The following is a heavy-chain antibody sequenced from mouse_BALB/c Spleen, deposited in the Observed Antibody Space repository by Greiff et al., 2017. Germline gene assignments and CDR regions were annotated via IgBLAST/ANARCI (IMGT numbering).Heavy chain of an antibody. CDR3: ARRYGSSYNYAMDY. Sequence: DVHLVESGGGLVQPGGSRKLSCAASGFTFSSFGMHWVRQAPEKGLEWVAYISSGSSTIYYADTVKGRFTISRDNPKNTLFLQMTSLRSEDTAMYYCARRYGSSYNYAMDYWGQGTSVTVSS. D-gene: IGHD1-1*01. CDR1: GFTFSSFG. CDR2: ISSGSSTI. J-gene: IGHJ4*01. V-gene: IGHV5-17*02.